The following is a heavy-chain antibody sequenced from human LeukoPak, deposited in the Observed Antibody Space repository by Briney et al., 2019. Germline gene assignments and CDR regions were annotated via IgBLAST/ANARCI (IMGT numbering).Heavy chain of an antibody. CDR3: AKGLSGSYYYYMDV. CDR1: GFSFITYG. J-gene: IGHJ6*03. V-gene: IGHV3-30*02. CDR2: MSNDGSDK. Sequence: PGGSLRLSCAEFGFSFITYGMHWVRQAPGKGLKWVAFMSNDGSDKLYRDSVKGRFTISRDNSKNTLYLQMTRLRDDDTAVYFCAKGLSGSYYYYMDVWGKGTTVTVSS. D-gene: IGHD1-26*01.